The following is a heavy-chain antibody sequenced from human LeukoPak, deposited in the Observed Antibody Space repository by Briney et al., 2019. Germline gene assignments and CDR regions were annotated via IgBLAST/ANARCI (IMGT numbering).Heavy chain of an antibody. D-gene: IGHD6-13*01. CDR3: AEIAAAGTGAFDI. J-gene: IGHJ3*02. CDR2: IYYSGST. V-gene: IGHV4-39*01. CDR1: GGSISSSSYY. Sequence: PSETLSLTCTVPGGSISSSSYYWGWIRQPPGKGLEWIGSIYYSGSTYYNPSLKSRVTISVDTSKNQFSLKLSSVTAADTAVYYCAEIAAAGTGAFDIWGQGTMVTVSS.